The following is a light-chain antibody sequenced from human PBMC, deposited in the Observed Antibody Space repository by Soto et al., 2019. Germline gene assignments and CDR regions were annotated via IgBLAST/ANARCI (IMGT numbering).Light chain of an antibody. CDR1: QSVSSSY. V-gene: IGKV3-20*01. CDR3: QQFDNSLWT. Sequence: EIVLTQSPGTLSLSPGERATLSCGASQSVSSSYLAWYQQKPGQAPRLLIYGASSRATGIPDRFSGSGSGTDFTLTISRLEPEDFAVYSCQQFDNSLWTFGQGTKVEIK. J-gene: IGKJ1*01. CDR2: GAS.